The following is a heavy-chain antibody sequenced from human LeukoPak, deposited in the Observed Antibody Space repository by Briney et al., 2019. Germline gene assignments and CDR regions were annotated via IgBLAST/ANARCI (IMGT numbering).Heavy chain of an antibody. D-gene: IGHD6-19*01. CDR1: GYTFTSYA. Sequence: ASVKVSCKASGYTFTSYAIQWVRQAPGQRLEWMGWINAGHGNTKYSQNFQGRVTITRDTSASTAYMELSSLRSDDTAVYYCAREAGGQGYWGQGTLVTVSS. CDR3: AREAGGQGY. V-gene: IGHV1-3*01. CDR2: INAGHGNT. J-gene: IGHJ4*02.